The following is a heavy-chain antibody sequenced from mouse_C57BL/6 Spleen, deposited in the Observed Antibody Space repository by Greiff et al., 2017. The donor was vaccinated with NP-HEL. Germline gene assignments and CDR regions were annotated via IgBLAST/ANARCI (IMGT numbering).Heavy chain of an antibody. V-gene: IGHV5-9-1*02. CDR3: TRSPTAWFAY. CDR2: ISSGGDYI. Sequence: EVKVVESGEGLVKPGGSLKLSCAASGFTFSSYAMSWVRQTPEKRLEWVAYISSGGDYIYYADTVKGRFTISRDNARNTLYLQMSSLKSEDTAMYYCTRSPTAWFAYWGQGTLVTVSA. J-gene: IGHJ3*01. CDR1: GFTFSSYA.